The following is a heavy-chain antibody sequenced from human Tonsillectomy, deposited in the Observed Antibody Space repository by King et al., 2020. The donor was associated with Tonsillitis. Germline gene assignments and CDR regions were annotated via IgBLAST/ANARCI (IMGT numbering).Heavy chain of an antibody. V-gene: IGHV3-74*01. CDR1: GFTFSSYW. CDR2: INSDGSST. D-gene: IGHD4-17*01. CDR3: ARDLHYGDDFSYYYYGMDV. J-gene: IGHJ6*02. Sequence: VQLVESGGGLVQPGGSLRLSCAASGFTFSSYWMHWVRQAPGKGLVWVSRINSDGSSTSYADSVKGRFTISRDNAKNTLYLQMNSLRAEDTAVYYCARDLHYGDDFSYYYYGMDVWGQGTTVTVSS.